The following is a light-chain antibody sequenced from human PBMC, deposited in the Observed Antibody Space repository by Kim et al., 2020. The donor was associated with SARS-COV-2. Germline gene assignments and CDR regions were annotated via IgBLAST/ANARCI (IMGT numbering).Light chain of an antibody. CDR3: QQYSSSPPVT. CDR1: QSVSSSY. CDR2: GAS. Sequence: SPGERATLSCSASQSVSSSYLAWYQQRPGQTPRLLIYGASSRATGIPDRFSGSGSGTDFTLTISRLESEDFAVYYCQQYSSSPPVTFGQGTKLEI. J-gene: IGKJ2*01. V-gene: IGKV3-20*01.